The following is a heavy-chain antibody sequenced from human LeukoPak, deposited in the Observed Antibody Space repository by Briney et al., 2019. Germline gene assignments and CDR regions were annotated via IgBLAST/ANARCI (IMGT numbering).Heavy chain of an antibody. CDR2: IEHHGSEK. J-gene: IGHJ4*02. D-gene: IGHD2-21*01. V-gene: IGHV3-7*01. Sequence: GGSLRLSCAASGFTFSDYYMSWIRQAPGKGLEWVANIEHHGSEKYYVDSVKGRFTISRDNAKNSLYLQMNSLRAEDTAVYYCARGPFVVINAPDYWGQGTLVTVSS. CDR1: GFTFSDYY. CDR3: ARGPFVVINAPDY.